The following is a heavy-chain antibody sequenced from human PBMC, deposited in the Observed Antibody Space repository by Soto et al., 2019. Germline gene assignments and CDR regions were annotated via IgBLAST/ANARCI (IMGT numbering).Heavy chain of an antibody. CDR2: IYYSGIT. V-gene: IGHV4-59*01. J-gene: IGHJ4*02. Sequence: QVQLQESGPGLVKPSETLSLMCTVSGGSISSYYWSWIRQPPGKGLEWIGYIYYSGITNYNPSLKSRVTISVDTSKNQFSLKLSSVTAADTAVYYCARERRDGYKHYFHYWGQGTLVTVSS. D-gene: IGHD5-12*01. CDR1: GGSISSYY. CDR3: ARERRDGYKHYFHY.